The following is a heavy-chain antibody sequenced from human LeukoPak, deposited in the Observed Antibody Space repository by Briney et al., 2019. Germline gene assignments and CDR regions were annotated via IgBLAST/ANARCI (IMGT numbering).Heavy chain of an antibody. V-gene: IGHV1-18*01. J-gene: IGHJ5*02. CDR3: ARSPYYGDSYNNWFDP. Sequence: ASVKVSCKASGYIFTSYGISWVRQAPGQGLEWMGWISAYNGNTNYAQKLQGRVTMTTDTSTSTAYMELRSLRSDDTAVYYCARSPYYGDSYNNWFDPWGQGTLVTVSS. D-gene: IGHD4-17*01. CDR1: GYIFTSYG. CDR2: ISAYNGNT.